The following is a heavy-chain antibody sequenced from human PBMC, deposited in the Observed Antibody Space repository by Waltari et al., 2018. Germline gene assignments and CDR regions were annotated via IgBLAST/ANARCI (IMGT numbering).Heavy chain of an antibody. J-gene: IGHJ6*04. CDR1: TGFIPNSFSY. V-gene: IGHV4-39*07. CDR3: ARGTSIPLTTGGMDV. Sequence: QLQRQESGPGVVNPSGTLSLTCTASTGFIPNSFSYWVGVRRPPGKGLEWIGMIFYTGSTFYEPSLRSRLTMSIDTSNNQFSLELDPVTDADTAIYYCARGTSIPLTTGGMDVWGKGTTVTISP. CDR2: IFYTGST. D-gene: IGHD2-21*01.